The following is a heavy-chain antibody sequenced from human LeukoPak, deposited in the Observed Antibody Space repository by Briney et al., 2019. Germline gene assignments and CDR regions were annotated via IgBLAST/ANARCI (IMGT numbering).Heavy chain of an antibody. J-gene: IGHJ3*02. D-gene: IGHD1-1*01. Sequence: ASVKVSCKASGGTFSSYAISWVRQAPGRGLEWMGGIIPIFGTANYAQKFQGRVTITTDESTSTAYMELSSLRSEDTAVYYCARVTTFDAFDIWGQGTMVTVSS. CDR2: IIPIFGTA. CDR1: GGTFSSYA. V-gene: IGHV1-69*05. CDR3: ARVTTFDAFDI.